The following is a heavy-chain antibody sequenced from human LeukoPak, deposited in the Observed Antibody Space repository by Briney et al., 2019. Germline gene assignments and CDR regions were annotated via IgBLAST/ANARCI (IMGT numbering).Heavy chain of an antibody. CDR2: IYYSGNT. J-gene: IGHJ4*02. CDR3: ARQSREGYNIFDY. D-gene: IGHD5-24*01. Sequence: SETLSLTCTVSGGSISSYYWSWIRQPPGKGLEWIGYIYYSGNTNYNPSLKSRVTISIDTSKNQFSLRQTSVTAADTAVYYCARQSREGYNIFDYWGQGTLVTVSS. V-gene: IGHV4-59*08. CDR1: GGSISSYY.